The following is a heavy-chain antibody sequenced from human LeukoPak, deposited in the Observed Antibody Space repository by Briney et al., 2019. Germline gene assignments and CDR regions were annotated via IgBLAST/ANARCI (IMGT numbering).Heavy chain of an antibody. CDR1: TFTFNKAW. CDR2: IKQDGSKK. CDR3: ATPLDYYDSSGYHQGGD. J-gene: IGHJ4*02. V-gene: IGHV3-7*03. Sequence: GGSLRLSCTVSTFTFNKAWMNWVRQSPGKGLEWVANIKQDGSKKNYVDSVKGRFTISRDNAKNSLYLQMNSLRAEDTAVYYCATPLDYYDSSGYHQGGDWGQGTLVTVSS. D-gene: IGHD3-22*01.